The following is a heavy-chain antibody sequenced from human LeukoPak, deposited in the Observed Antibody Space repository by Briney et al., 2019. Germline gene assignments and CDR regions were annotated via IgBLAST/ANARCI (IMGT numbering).Heavy chain of an antibody. D-gene: IGHD1-26*01. J-gene: IGHJ4*02. CDR3: ARVISGSYEFDY. V-gene: IGHV1-2*04. Sequence: ASVKVSCKASGSTFTDYYIHWVRQAPGQGLEWMGWINPNSGGTNYAQKFQGWVTMTWDTSISTAYMELSRLRSDDTAVYYCARVISGSYEFDYWGQGTLVTVSS. CDR1: GSTFTDYY. CDR2: INPNSGGT.